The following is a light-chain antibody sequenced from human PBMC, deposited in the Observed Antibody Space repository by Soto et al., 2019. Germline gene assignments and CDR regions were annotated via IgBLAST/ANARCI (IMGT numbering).Light chain of an antibody. J-gene: IGLJ1*01. CDR2: DVS. CDR1: SSDVGSYNY. V-gene: IGLV2-14*01. Sequence: QSALTQPASVSGSPGQSITISCTGTSSDVGSYNYVSWYQQHPGKDPKVMIYDVSNRPSGVSYRFSGSKSRNTASLTISGLQAEDEADYYCSSSTTSSTYVFGTGTKLTVL. CDR3: SSSTTSSTYV.